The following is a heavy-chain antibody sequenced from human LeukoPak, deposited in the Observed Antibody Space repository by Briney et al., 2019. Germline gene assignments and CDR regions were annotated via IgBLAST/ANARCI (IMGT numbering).Heavy chain of an antibody. Sequence: SETLSLTCAVYGGSFSGYYWSWIRQPPGKGLEWIGEINHSGRNNYNPSLKSRVTISVDTSKNQISLKLSSVTAADTAVYYCARATGTKVPPGYWGQGTLVTVSS. CDR3: ARATGTKVPPGY. CDR1: GGSFSGYY. D-gene: IGHD1-7*01. J-gene: IGHJ4*02. CDR2: INHSGRN. V-gene: IGHV4-34*01.